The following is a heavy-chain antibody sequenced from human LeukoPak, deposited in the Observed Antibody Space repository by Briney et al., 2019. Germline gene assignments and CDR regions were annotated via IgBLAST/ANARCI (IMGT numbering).Heavy chain of an antibody. CDR1: GGSFSGYY. CDR3: ARIAKTYYYDSGYFDY. V-gene: IGHV4-34*01. D-gene: IGHD3-22*01. CDR2: INHSGST. J-gene: IGHJ4*02. Sequence: PSETLSLTCAVYGGSFSGYYWSWIRQPPGKGLEWIGEINHSGSTNYNPSLKSRVTISVDTSKNQFSLKLSSVTAADTAVYYCARIAKTYYYDSGYFDYWDQGTLVTVSS.